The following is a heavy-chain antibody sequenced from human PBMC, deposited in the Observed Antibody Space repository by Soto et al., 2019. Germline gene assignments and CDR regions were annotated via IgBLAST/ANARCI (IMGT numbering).Heavy chain of an antibody. CDR3: ARLYSGSGSHPHFDY. CDR1: GASINNGDYY. Sequence: QVQLQESGPGLLLPSQTLSLTCTVSGASINNGDYYWSWIRQHPGKGLEWIGAIYYNGRTYYNPSLKSRLITSIDTSTSHFSLKVSSVTAADTALYYCARLYSGSGSHPHFDYWGQGTLVTVSS. V-gene: IGHV4-31*03. D-gene: IGHD3-10*01. J-gene: IGHJ4*02. CDR2: IYYNGRT.